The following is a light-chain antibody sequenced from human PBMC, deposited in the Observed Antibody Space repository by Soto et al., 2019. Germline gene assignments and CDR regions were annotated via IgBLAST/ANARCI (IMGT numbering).Light chain of an antibody. CDR3: QQGYTSAIT. V-gene: IGKV1-39*01. Sequence: DIQMTQSPSSLSASVGDRVTITCRASQSIGKHLNWYQQKPGKAPKFLIYAASNLQSGVPSRFSGSGSGTDFTLTVNSLQPEDFATYYCQQGYTSAITFGQGTRLE. CDR2: AAS. J-gene: IGKJ5*01. CDR1: QSIGKH.